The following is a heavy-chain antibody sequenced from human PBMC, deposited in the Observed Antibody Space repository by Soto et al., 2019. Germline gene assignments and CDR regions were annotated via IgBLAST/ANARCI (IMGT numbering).Heavy chain of an antibody. D-gene: IGHD3-16*01. CDR1: GYTFTNHG. J-gene: IGHJ3*02. CDR3: ARDPVAGSWGDAFDI. Sequence: QVQLVQSGAEVKKPGASVKVSCKTSGYTFTNHGINWVRQAPGQELEWMGWINPYNANVNYAQKLQGRVTMTTAASTSSAYMDLWTFTSEVTAVYYCARDPVAGSWGDAFDIWGQGTMVTVSS. V-gene: IGHV1-18*04. CDR2: INPYNANV.